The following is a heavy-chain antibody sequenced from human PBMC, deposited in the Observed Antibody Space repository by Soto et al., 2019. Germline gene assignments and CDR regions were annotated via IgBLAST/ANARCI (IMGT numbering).Heavy chain of an antibody. J-gene: IGHJ6*02. CDR1: GGTFSSYA. D-gene: IGHD2-8*01. Sequence: GGPVKVSCKASGGTFSSYAISWVRQAPGQGLEWMGGIIPIFGTANYAQKFQGRVTITADESTSTAYMELSSLRSEDTAVYYCARDKKEIVLMVYAKYYYYGMDVWGQGTTVTVSS. CDR2: IIPIFGTA. V-gene: IGHV1-69*13. CDR3: ARDKKEIVLMVYAKYYYYGMDV.